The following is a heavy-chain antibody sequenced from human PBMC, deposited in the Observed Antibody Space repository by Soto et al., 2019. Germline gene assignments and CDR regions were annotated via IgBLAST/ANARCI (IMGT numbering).Heavy chain of an antibody. CDR3: VRDRRIYYSDPHDEFGASDYEV. CDR1: GGIFGSHG. Sequence: QVQLIQSEAGVKKPGSSVRVSCTASGGIFGSHGFSWVRQAPGQRLEWVGGFIPIFRTLTYTEKFQARVRIAADESTNTVYLDLSSLTSEDTAVYYCVRDRRIYYSDPHDEFGASDYEVWGQGTMVSVSS. V-gene: IGHV1-69*01. CDR2: FIPIFRTL. D-gene: IGHD3-22*01. J-gene: IGHJ3*01.